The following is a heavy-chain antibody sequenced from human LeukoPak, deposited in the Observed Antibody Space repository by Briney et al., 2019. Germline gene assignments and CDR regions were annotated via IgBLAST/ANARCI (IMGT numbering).Heavy chain of an antibody. D-gene: IGHD4-17*01. CDR1: GGTFSSYA. V-gene: IGHV1-2*06. CDR2: INPNSGGT. J-gene: IGHJ4*02. Sequence: ASVKVSCKASGGTFSSYAISWLRQAPGQGLEWMGRINPNSGGTNYAQKFQGRVTMTRDTSISTAYMELSRLRSDDTAVYYCARELRRVTTVTTRDYWGQGTLVTVSS. CDR3: ARELRRVTTVTTRDY.